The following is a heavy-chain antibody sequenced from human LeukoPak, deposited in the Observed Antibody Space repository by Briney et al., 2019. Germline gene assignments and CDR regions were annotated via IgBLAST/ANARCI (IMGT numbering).Heavy chain of an antibody. CDR2: ISYDGSNK. CDR3: ARRPCGGDCYLAVPYPFDY. CDR1: GFTFSSYA. D-gene: IGHD2-21*02. V-gene: IGHV3-30-3*02. Sequence: PGGSLRLSCAASGFTFSSYAMHWVRQAPGKGLEWVAVISYDGSNKYYADSVKGRFTISRDNSKNTLYLQMNSLRAEDTAVYYCARRPCGGDCYLAVPYPFDYWGQGTLVTVSS. J-gene: IGHJ4*02.